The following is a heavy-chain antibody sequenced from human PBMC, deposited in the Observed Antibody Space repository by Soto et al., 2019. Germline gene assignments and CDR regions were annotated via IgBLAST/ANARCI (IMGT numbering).Heavy chain of an antibody. CDR2: ISGNGANT. J-gene: IGHJ4*02. Sequence: QTGGSLRLSCVASGFTFINYAMSWVRQAPGEGLEWVSTISGNGANTHYADSVKGRFSISRDNSKNTLYIQMNSLRAEDTAVYYCAKDYGSSRYFFDYWGQGALVTVSS. CDR3: AKDYGSSRYFFDY. CDR1: GFTFINYA. V-gene: IGHV3-23*01. D-gene: IGHD6-19*01.